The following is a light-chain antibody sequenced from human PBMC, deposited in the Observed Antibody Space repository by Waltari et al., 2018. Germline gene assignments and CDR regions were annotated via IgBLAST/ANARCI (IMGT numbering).Light chain of an antibody. J-gene: IGKJ2*01. CDR1: RTIFYSPNKNNY. V-gene: IGKV4-1*01. Sequence: DIVMTQSPDSLAVSLGERATINCKSSRTIFYSPNKNNYLAWYQHKPGQPPKRLISWASTRQSGVPDRISGSGSGTDFTLTISSLQAEDVAVYYCQQYFSTPYNFGQGTKLEIK. CDR3: QQYFSTPYN. CDR2: WAS.